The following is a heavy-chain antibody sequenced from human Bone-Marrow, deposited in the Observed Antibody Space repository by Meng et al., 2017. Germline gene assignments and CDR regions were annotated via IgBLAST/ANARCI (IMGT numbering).Heavy chain of an antibody. D-gene: IGHD1-20*01. CDR1: GGTFSSYA. V-gene: IGHV1-69*06. CDR3: ARDGLGNWNYIDY. Sequence: QGQLVQAGAEVKKPGSSVKGSCKASGGTFSSYAISWVRQAPGQGLEWMGGIIPIFGTANYAQKFQGRVTITADKSTSTAYMELSCLRSEDTAVYYCARDGLGNWNYIDYWGQGTLVTVSS. CDR2: IIPIFGTA. J-gene: IGHJ4*02.